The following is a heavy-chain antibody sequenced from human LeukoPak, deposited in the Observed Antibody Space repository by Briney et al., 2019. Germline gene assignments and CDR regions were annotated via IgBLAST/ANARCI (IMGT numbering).Heavy chain of an antibody. D-gene: IGHD6-19*01. CDR2: IYPGDSDT. J-gene: IGHJ3*02. CDR1: GYSFTSYW. Sequence: GESLKISCKGSGYSFTSYWIGWVRQMPGKGLEWMGIIYPGDSDTGYSPSFQGQVTISADKSISTAYLQWSSLKASDTAMYYCARQRSSGWPSDDAFDIWGRGTMVTVSS. V-gene: IGHV5-51*01. CDR3: ARQRSSGWPSDDAFDI.